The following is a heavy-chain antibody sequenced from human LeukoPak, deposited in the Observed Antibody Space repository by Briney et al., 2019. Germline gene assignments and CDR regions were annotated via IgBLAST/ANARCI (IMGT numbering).Heavy chain of an antibody. V-gene: IGHV1-24*01. J-gene: IGHJ4*02. CDR1: GYTLTELS. D-gene: IGHD2-15*01. Sequence: ASVKVSCKVSGYTLTELSMHWVRQAPGKGLELMGGFDPEDGETIYAQKFQGRVTMTEDTSTDTAYMELSSLRSEDTAVYYCATDRYCSGGSCYSTPDYWGQGTLVTVSS. CDR2: FDPEDGET. CDR3: ATDRYCSGGSCYSTPDY.